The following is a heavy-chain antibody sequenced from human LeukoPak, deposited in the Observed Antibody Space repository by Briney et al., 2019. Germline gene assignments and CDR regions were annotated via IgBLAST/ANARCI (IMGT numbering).Heavy chain of an antibody. Sequence: PGRSLRLSCAASGFTFDDYAMHWVRQAPGKGLEWVSGISWNSGNIGYADSVKGRFTISRDNAKNSLYLQMNSLRAEDTALYYCAKAMWMAFDYWGQGTLVTVSS. J-gene: IGHJ4*02. D-gene: IGHD5-12*01. CDR1: GFTFDDYA. V-gene: IGHV3-9*01. CDR3: AKAMWMAFDY. CDR2: ISWNSGNI.